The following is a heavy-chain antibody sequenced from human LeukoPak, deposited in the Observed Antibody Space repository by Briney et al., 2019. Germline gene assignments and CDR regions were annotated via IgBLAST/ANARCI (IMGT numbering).Heavy chain of an antibody. D-gene: IGHD2/OR15-2a*01. J-gene: IGHJ2*01. CDR1: GGSISSYY. CDR2: IYYSGST. CDR3: ARTDSTDLHFDH. V-gene: IGHV4-59*01. Sequence: SETLSLTCTVSGGSISSYYWSWIRQPPGKGLEWIGYIYYSGSTNYNPSLKSRVTISVDTSKNQFSLKLSSVTAADTAVYYCARTDSTDLHFDHWGRGTLVTVSS.